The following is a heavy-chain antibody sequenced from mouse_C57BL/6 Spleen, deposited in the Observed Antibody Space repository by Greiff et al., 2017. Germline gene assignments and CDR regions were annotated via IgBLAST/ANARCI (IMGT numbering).Heavy chain of an antibody. V-gene: IGHV1-62-2*01. CDR1: GYTFTEYT. Sequence: QVQLQQSGAELVKPGASVKLSCKASGYTFTEYTIHWVKQRSGQGLEWIGWFYPGSGSIKYNEKFKDKATLTADKSSSTVSMELSRLTSEDSAVYFCARHIYYYGSSYVNYAMDYWGQGTSVTVSS. CDR3: ARHIYYYGSSYVNYAMDY. D-gene: IGHD1-1*01. CDR2: FYPGSGSI. J-gene: IGHJ4*01.